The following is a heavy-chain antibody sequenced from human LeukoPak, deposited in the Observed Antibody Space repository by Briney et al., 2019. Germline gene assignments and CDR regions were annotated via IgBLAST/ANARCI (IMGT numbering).Heavy chain of an antibody. V-gene: IGHV3-48*03. D-gene: IGHD2-15*01. CDR1: GFTFSSYE. Sequence: PGGSLRLSCAASGFTFSSYEMNWVRQAPGKGLEWISYISSSSTTIHYADSVRGRFTISRDNAKNSLYLQMNSLRADDMALYYCARGSFSSDYFDYWGQGSLVTVSS. J-gene: IGHJ4*02. CDR2: ISSSSTTI. CDR3: ARGSFSSDYFDY.